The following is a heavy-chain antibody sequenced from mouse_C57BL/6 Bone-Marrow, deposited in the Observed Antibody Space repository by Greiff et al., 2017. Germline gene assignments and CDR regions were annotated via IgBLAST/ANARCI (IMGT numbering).Heavy chain of an antibody. V-gene: IGHV1-64*01. CDR3: AATVVAPYYYAMDY. CDR1: GYTFTSYW. Sequence: QVQLQQPGAELVKPGASVKLSCKASGYTFTSYWMHWVKQRPGQGLEWIGMIHPNSGSTNYNEKFKSKATLTVDKSSSTAYKQLSSLTSEDSAVYYCAATVVAPYYYAMDYWGQGTSVTVSS. CDR2: IHPNSGST. D-gene: IGHD1-1*01. J-gene: IGHJ4*01.